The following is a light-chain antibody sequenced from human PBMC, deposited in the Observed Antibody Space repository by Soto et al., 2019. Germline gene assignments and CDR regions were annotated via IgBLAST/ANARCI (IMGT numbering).Light chain of an antibody. CDR3: QQSYSTPYT. CDR1: QSISSF. CDR2: AAS. Sequence: DIQMTQSPSSLSASVGDRVTITCRASQSISSFLNWYQLKPGKAPKLLIYAASSCQSGVPSRFSGSGSGTDFTVTISSLQPEDFATYYCQQSYSTPYTFGQGTKLEIK. V-gene: IGKV1-39*01. J-gene: IGKJ2*01.